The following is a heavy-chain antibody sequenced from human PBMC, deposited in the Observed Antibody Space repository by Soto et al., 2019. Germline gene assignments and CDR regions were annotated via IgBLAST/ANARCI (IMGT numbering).Heavy chain of an antibody. Sequence: QVQLVQSGAEVKKPGSSVKVSCKGSGGTFSSYAISWVRQAPGQGLEWMGGIIPIFGTENYAQKFQGRVTITADESTSTAYMELSSLRSADTAVYYCARDRGYSSSWYSAVNWFDPWGQGTLVTVSS. D-gene: IGHD6-13*01. J-gene: IGHJ5*02. V-gene: IGHV1-69*01. CDR3: ARDRGYSSSWYSAVNWFDP. CDR1: GGTFSSYA. CDR2: IIPIFGTE.